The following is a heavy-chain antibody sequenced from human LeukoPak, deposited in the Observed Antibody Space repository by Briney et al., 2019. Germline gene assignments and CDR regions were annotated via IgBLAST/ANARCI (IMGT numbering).Heavy chain of an antibody. J-gene: IGHJ5*02. Sequence: SETLSLTCTVSGGSISSGSYYWSWIRQPAGKGLEWIGRIYTSGSTNYNPSLKSRVTISVDTSKNQFSLKLSSVTAADTAVYYCARGWFGEEKWFDPWGQGTLVTVSS. D-gene: IGHD3-10*01. CDR1: GGSISSGSYY. CDR3: ARGWFGEEKWFDP. CDR2: IYTSGST. V-gene: IGHV4-61*02.